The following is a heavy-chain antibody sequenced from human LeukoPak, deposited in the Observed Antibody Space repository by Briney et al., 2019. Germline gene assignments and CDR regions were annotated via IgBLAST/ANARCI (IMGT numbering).Heavy chain of an antibody. D-gene: IGHD3-22*01. Sequence: HPGGSLRLSCAASGFTVSSNYMSWVRQAPGKGLEWVSVIYSGGSTYYADSVKGRFTISRDNSKNTLYLQMNSLRAEDTAVYYCARRDSSGYYSYWGQGTLVTVSS. CDR2: IYSGGST. CDR3: ARRDSSGYYSY. V-gene: IGHV3-53*01. J-gene: IGHJ4*02. CDR1: GFTVSSNY.